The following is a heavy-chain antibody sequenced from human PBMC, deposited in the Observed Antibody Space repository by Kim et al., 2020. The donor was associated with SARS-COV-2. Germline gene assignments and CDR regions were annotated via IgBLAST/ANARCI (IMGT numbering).Heavy chain of an antibody. CDR1: GGTFSSYA. Sequence: SVKVSCKASGGTFSSYAISWVRQAPGQGLEWMGGIIPIFGTANYAQKFQGRVTITADESTSTAYMELSSQRSEDTAVYYCARPYPDSPRAFNIRGQGTMVTHSS. V-gene: IGHV1-69*13. D-gene: IGHD2-2*02. J-gene: IGHJ3*02. CDR2: IIPIFGTA. CDR3: ARPYPDSPRAFNI.